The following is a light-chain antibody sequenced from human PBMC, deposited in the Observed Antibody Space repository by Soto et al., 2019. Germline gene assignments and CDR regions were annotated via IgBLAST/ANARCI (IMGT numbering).Light chain of an antibody. CDR1: QSISTW. CDR2: DAS. CDR3: QQYNSYADT. J-gene: IGKJ2*01. Sequence: DIRMTQSPSTLSASVGDRVTITCRASQSISTWLAWYQQKPGKAPKLLIYDASSLEVGVPSRFSGSGSGTEFTLTISSLQPDDFATYYCQQYNSYADTFGQGTKLEIK. V-gene: IGKV1-5*01.